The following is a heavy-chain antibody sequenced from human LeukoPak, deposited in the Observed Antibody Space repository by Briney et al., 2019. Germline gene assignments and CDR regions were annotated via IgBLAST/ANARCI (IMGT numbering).Heavy chain of an antibody. D-gene: IGHD2-2*01. J-gene: IGHJ4*02. CDR2: ISSSSYI. CDR3: ARGVPAYFDY. V-gene: IGHV3-21*01. Sequence: PGGSLRLSCAASGFTFCSYSMNWVRQAPGMGLEWVSSISSSSYIYYADSVKGRFTISRDNAKNSLYLQMNSPRAEDTAVYYCARGVPAYFDYWGQGTLVTVSS. CDR1: GFTFCSYS.